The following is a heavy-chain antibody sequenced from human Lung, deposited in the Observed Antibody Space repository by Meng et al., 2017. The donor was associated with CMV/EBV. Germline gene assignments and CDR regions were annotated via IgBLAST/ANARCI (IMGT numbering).Heavy chain of an antibody. V-gene: IGHV3-30*02. CDR2: IRHDGTNK. Sequence: GGSLRLXCAASGFRFDDYGMHWVRQTPGKGLEWVAFIRHDGTNKFYGASVKGRFTISRDNSKSTVYLQMNSLRAEDTAVYYCARDWSRDVLTGSCDYWGQGTXVTVSS. D-gene: IGHD3-9*01. J-gene: IGHJ4*02. CDR1: GFRFDDYG. CDR3: ARDWSRDVLTGSCDY.